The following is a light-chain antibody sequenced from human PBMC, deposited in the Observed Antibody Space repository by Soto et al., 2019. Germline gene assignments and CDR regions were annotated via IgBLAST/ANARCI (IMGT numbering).Light chain of an antibody. CDR2: KAS. Sequence: DIQMTQSPSTLSASVGDRVTITCRASQGISTWLAWYQQKPGKAPKLLIYKASSLEGGGPSRFSGSGSGTEFTITVSSLQPDDFATYYCQQYNTYPLTFGGGTTVEIK. V-gene: IGKV1-5*03. CDR1: QGISTW. J-gene: IGKJ4*01. CDR3: QQYNTYPLT.